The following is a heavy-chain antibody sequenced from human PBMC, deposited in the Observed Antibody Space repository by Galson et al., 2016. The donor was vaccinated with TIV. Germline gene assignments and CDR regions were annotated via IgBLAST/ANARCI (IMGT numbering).Heavy chain of an antibody. Sequence: SLRLSCAASVLSFSSYPMHWVRQAPGKGLEYVVLISDDGNNKQYADSVKGRFTISRDNSKKTLLLQMSSLRIEDTAVYYCARAGGYDSYYYAMDVWGQGTSVTVSS. CDR1: VLSFSSYP. CDR3: ARAGGYDSYYYAMDV. J-gene: IGHJ6*02. V-gene: IGHV3-30-3*01. D-gene: IGHD5-12*01. CDR2: ISDDGNNK.